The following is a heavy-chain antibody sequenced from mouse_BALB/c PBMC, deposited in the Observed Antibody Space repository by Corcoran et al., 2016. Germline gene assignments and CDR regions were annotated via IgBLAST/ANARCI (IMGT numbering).Heavy chain of an antibody. D-gene: IGHD1-1*02. V-gene: IGHV9-3-1*01. CDR1: GYTFTNYG. CDR2: INTYTGEP. J-gene: IGHJ4*01. Sequence: QIQLVQSGPELKKPGETVKISCKASGYTFTNYGMNWVKQAPGKGLKWMGWINTYTGEPTYADDFKGRFAFSLETSASTAYLQINNLKNEDTATYFCARYGGNYRMDYWGQGTSVTVSS. CDR3: ARYGGNYRMDY.